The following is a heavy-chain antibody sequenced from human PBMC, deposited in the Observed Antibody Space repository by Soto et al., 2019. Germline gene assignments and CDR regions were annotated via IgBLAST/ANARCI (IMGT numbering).Heavy chain of an antibody. V-gene: IGHV3-33*01. CDR3: ARDGSCSGGSCPVHGMDV. Sequence: GGSLRLSCAASGFTFSSYGMHWVRQAPGKGLEWVAVIWYDGSNKYYADSVKGRFTISRDNSKNTLYLQMNSLRAEDTAVYYCARDGSCSGGSCPVHGMDVWGQGTTVTVSS. J-gene: IGHJ6*02. D-gene: IGHD2-15*01. CDR2: IWYDGSNK. CDR1: GFTFSSYG.